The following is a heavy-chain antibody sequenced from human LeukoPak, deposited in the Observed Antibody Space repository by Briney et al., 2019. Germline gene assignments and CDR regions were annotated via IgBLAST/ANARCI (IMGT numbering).Heavy chain of an antibody. D-gene: IGHD5-24*01. CDR2: IKYDGSYT. CDR1: GFTLSLAW. V-gene: IGHV3-74*01. CDR3: VRDGDAYNFDF. Sequence: PGGSLRLSCATSGFTLSLAWMHWVRQAPGKGLEWVSRIKYDGSYTNYADSVKGRFTISRDNARNTLSLHMISLRAEDTAVYFCVRDGDAYNFDFWGQRVLVTVSS. J-gene: IGHJ4*02.